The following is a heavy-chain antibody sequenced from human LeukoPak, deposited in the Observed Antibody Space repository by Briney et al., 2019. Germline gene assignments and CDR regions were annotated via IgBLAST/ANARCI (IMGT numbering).Heavy chain of an antibody. Sequence: SGGSLRLSCAVSGITLSNYGMSWVRQAPGKGLEWVAGISDRGSRTNYADSVKGRFTISTDYPKNTLYLQMNSLRAEDTAVYFCAKRGVVIRVILVGFHKEAYYFDSWGQGALVTVSS. J-gene: IGHJ4*02. CDR1: GITLSNYG. CDR2: ISDRGSRT. CDR3: AKRGVVIRVILVGFHKEAYYFDS. D-gene: IGHD3-22*01. V-gene: IGHV3-23*01.